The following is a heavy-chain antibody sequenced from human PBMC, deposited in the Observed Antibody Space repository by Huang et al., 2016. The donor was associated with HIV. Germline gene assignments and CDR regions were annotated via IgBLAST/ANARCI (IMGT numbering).Heavy chain of an antibody. CDR1: GYTFSNYD. CDR3: ATLPPVNYGRSGGRVRDY. Sequence: QVQLVQSGAEVKKPGASVKVSCKASGYTFSNYDINWVRQAPGQGLGWMGWMNPNSGNTGYARKVQGRVTMTRSTSISTAYMELSRLRFEDTAVYYCATLPPVNYGRSGGRVRDYWGQGSLVTVSS. CDR2: MNPNSGNT. V-gene: IGHV1-8*01. J-gene: IGHJ4*02. D-gene: IGHD2-15*01.